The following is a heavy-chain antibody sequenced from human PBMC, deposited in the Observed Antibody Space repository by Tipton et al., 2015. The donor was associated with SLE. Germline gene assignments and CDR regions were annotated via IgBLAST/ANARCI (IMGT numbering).Heavy chain of an antibody. CDR3: ARAPSQYYDFGY. Sequence: GSLRLSCTVSGGSISSYYWSWIRQPPGKGLEWIGYIYYSGSTNYNPSLKSRVTISVDTSKNQFSLKLSSVTAADTAVYYCARAPSQYYDFGYWGQGTLVTVSS. D-gene: IGHD3-3*01. CDR2: IYYSGST. J-gene: IGHJ4*02. CDR1: GGSISSYY. V-gene: IGHV4-59*01.